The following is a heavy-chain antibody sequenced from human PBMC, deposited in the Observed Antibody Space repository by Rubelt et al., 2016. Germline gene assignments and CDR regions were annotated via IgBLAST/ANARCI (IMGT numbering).Heavy chain of an antibody. V-gene: IGHV1-69*01. D-gene: IGHD3-22*01. Sequence: TANYAQKFQGRVTITADESTSTAYMELSSLRSDDTAVYYCARDGYYDSSGYPPIDYWGQGTLVTVSS. CDR3: ARDGYYDSSGYPPIDY. CDR2: TA. J-gene: IGHJ4*02.